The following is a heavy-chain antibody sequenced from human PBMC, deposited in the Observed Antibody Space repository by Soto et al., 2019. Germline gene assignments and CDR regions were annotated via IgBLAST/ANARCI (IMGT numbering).Heavy chain of an antibody. CDR2: ISAYNGNT. J-gene: IGHJ6*02. D-gene: IGHD3-3*01. Sequence: GASVKVSCKASGYTFTSYGISWVRQAPGQGLEWMGWISAYNGNTNYAQKLQGRVTMTTDTSTSTAYMELRSLRSDDTAVYYCASRAETIFGVESHYGMDVWGQGTTVTVSS. CDR1: GYTFTSYG. V-gene: IGHV1-18*01. CDR3: ASRAETIFGVESHYGMDV.